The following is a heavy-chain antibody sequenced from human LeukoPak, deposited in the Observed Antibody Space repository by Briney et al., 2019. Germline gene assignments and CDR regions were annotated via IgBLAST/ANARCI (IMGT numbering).Heavy chain of an antibody. Sequence: PGGSLRLSCAASGFTFSTYAMDWVRQAPGKGLEWVSYLSSSSSVIYHADSVKGRFTISRDNAKNSLYLQMNSLRAEDTAVYYCAKVPPTAMDAIDYWGQGTLVTVSS. CDR3: AKVPPTAMDAIDY. J-gene: IGHJ4*02. CDR1: GFTFSTYA. V-gene: IGHV3-48*01. D-gene: IGHD5-18*01. CDR2: LSSSSSVI.